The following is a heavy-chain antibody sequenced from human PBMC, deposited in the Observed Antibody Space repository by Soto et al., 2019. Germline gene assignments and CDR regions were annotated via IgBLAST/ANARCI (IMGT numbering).Heavy chain of an antibody. J-gene: IGHJ6*02. Sequence: QIIWNESGPTLMKPTQTLTLTCTFAGFSLSTGGVGVGWIRQPPGKALEWLALIYWDDDKRYSPSLKSRLTVTKDTSKNQVVLTMTNMDPVDTATYYCAHSRCGGDCLRSYSSHYYYGMDVWGQGTTVTVSS. V-gene: IGHV2-5*02. CDR1: GFSLSTGGVG. CDR3: AHSRCGGDCLRSYSSHYYYGMDV. CDR2: IYWDDDK. D-gene: IGHD2-21*02.